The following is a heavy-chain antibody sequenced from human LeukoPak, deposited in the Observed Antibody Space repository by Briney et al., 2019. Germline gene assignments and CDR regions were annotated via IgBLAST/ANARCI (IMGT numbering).Heavy chain of an antibody. CDR3: AKHRFESGGYHSTD. J-gene: IGHJ4*02. CDR1: GFTFSSYS. CDR2: ISSSSSYI. V-gene: IGHV3-21*04. D-gene: IGHD3-22*01. Sequence: GGSLRLSCAASGFTFSSYSMNWVRQAPGKGLEWVSSISSSSSYIYYADSVKGRFTISRDNSKNTLYLQMNSLRDEDTAVYYCAKHRFESGGYHSTDWGQGTLVTVSS.